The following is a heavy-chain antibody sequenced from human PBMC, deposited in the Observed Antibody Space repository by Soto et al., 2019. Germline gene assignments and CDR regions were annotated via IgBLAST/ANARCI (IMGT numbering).Heavy chain of an antibody. D-gene: IGHD2-8*01. Sequence: LSLTCTVSGGSISNFYWRWIRQPPGKGLEWIGYISYSGNTNYNPSLKSRVSISVDTSKNQLSLNLTSVAAADTAVYYCARAPMVLSRSYFDSWGQGTPVTVSS. V-gene: IGHV4-59*01. CDR2: ISYSGNT. CDR3: ARAPMVLSRSYFDS. CDR1: GGSISNFY. J-gene: IGHJ4*02.